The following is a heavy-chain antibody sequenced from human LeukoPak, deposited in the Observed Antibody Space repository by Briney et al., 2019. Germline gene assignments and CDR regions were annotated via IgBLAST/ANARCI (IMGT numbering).Heavy chain of an antibody. CDR1: GGSISTYY. V-gene: IGHV4-59*08. Sequence: SETLSLTCSVSGGSISTYYWSWIRQPPGKGLEWIGYIYYSGSTNYNPSLKSRVTISVDTSKNQFSLKLSSVTAADTAVYYCARTGQPPFYSSSWYVLVTDRNWFDPWGQGTLVTVSS. CDR2: IYYSGST. D-gene: IGHD6-13*01. CDR3: ARTGQPPFYSSSWYVLVTDRNWFDP. J-gene: IGHJ5*02.